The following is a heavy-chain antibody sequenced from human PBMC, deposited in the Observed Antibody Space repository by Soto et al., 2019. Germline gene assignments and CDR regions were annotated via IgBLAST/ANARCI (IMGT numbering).Heavy chain of an antibody. CDR1: GYTFTSYG. CDR2: ISAYNGNT. Sequence: QVQLVQSGAEVKKPGASVKVSCKASGYTFTSYGISWVRQAPGQGLEWMGWISAYNGNTNYAQKLQGRVTMTTDTSTSTAYMELRSLRSDDTAVYYCASTRRITMVRGVITSLGYWGQGTLVTVSS. D-gene: IGHD3-10*01. CDR3: ASTRRITMVRGVITSLGY. J-gene: IGHJ4*02. V-gene: IGHV1-18*01.